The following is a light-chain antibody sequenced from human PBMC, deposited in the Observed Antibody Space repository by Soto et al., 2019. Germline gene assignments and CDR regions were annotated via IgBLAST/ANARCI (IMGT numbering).Light chain of an antibody. CDR3: QSYDRSLSGSVV. V-gene: IGLV1-40*01. CDR2: DNS. J-gene: IGLJ2*01. CDR1: SSNIGAGYD. Sequence: QSVLTQPPSVSGAPGHRVTISCTGSSSNIGAGYDVHWYQQLPGTAPKLLIFDNSNRPSGVPDRISGSRSGTSASLAITGLQAEDEADYYCQSYDRSLSGSVVFGGATKVTVL.